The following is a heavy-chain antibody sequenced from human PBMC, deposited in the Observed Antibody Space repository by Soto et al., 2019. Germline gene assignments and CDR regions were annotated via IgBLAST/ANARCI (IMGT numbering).Heavy chain of an antibody. Sequence: SETLSLTCTVSGGSISSNIYYWSWIRQPPGKGLEWIGYIYYSGSTNYNPSLKSRVTISVDTSKNQFSLKLSSVTAADTAVYYCARRYVSSFAYWGQVTLV. CDR2: IYYSGST. V-gene: IGHV4-61*01. CDR3: ARRYVSSFAY. CDR1: GGSISSNIYY. J-gene: IGHJ4*02. D-gene: IGHD3-16*01.